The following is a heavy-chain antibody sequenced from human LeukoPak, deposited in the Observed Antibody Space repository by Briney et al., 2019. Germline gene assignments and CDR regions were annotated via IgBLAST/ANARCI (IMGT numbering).Heavy chain of an antibody. CDR2: ISKDGSEK. D-gene: IGHD6-6*01. CDR3: AREDGAPYSSSRYNWFDP. CDR1: GFTFSSIW. J-gene: IGHJ5*02. Sequence: GGSLRLSCAASGFTFSSIWWSWAGRAQGRGLEWWANISKDGSEKYYVDSVKGRFTISRDNAKNSLYLQMNSLRAEDTAVYYCAREDGAPYSSSRYNWFDPRGQGTLVTVSS. V-gene: IGHV3-7*01.